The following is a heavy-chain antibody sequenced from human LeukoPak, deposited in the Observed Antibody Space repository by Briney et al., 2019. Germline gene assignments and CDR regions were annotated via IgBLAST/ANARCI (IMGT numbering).Heavy chain of an antibody. CDR2: INTSGST. CDR1: GDSISSSY. Sequence: SETLSLTCTVSGDSISSSYWSWIRQPAGKGLEWIGRINTSGSTNYNPSLKSRVTMSVDTSKNQFSLKLSSLTAADTAVYYCAGVTGYVMEDYFDYWGQGTLVTVSS. J-gene: IGHJ4*02. D-gene: IGHD6-13*01. CDR3: AGVTGYVMEDYFDY. V-gene: IGHV4-4*07.